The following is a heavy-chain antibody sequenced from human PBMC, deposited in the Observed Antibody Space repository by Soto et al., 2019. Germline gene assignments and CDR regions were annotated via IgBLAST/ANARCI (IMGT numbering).Heavy chain of an antibody. CDR2: IIPIFGTA. Sequence: ASVKVSCKASGGTFSSYAISWVRQAPGQGLEWMGGIIPIFGTANYAQKFQGRVTNTADESTSTAYKKLSSLRSEDTAVYYCATRDVDTAMVHDYWGQGTPVTVSS. CDR1: GGTFSSYA. V-gene: IGHV1-69*13. CDR3: ATRDVDTAMVHDY. D-gene: IGHD5-18*01. J-gene: IGHJ4*02.